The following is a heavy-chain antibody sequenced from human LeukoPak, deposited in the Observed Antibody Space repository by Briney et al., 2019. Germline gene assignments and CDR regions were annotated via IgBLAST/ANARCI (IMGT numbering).Heavy chain of an antibody. D-gene: IGHD3-3*01. V-gene: IGHV4-61*02. CDR3: AREARVWSSFDI. CDR1: GGSISSSSYY. Sequence: SETLSLTCTVSGGSISSSSYYWSWLRQPAGKGLEWIGRIYASGSTNYNPSLKSRVTISVDTSKNQFSLKLSSVTAADTAVYYCAREARVWSSFDIWGQGTMVTVSS. J-gene: IGHJ3*02. CDR2: IYASGST.